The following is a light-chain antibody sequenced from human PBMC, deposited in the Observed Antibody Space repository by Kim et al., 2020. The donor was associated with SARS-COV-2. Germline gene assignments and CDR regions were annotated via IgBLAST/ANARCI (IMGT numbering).Light chain of an antibody. V-gene: IGKV1-39*01. CDR1: QSISSY. CDR3: QQSYSTHT. J-gene: IGKJ2*01. CDR2: AAS. Sequence: LSASVGDRVTITCRASQSISSYLNWYQQKPGKAPKLLIYAASSLQSGVPSRFSGSGSGTDFTLTISSLQPEDFATYYCQQSYSTHTFGQGTKLEIK.